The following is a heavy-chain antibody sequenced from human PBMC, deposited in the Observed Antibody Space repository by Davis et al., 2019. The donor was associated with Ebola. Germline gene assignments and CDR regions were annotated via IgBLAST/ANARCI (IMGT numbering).Heavy chain of an antibody. CDR2: INHSGNT. V-gene: IGHV4-34*01. Sequence: SETLSLTCAVYGGSFSGYFWSWIRQPPGKGLEWIGEINHSGNTNYNPSLKSRVTISVDTSKNQFSLKLSSVTAADTAVYYCARGVGPYFYGSGSPPYYYMDVWGKGTTVTVSS. CDR1: GGSFSGYF. J-gene: IGHJ6*03. D-gene: IGHD3-10*01. CDR3: ARGVGPYFYGSGSPPYYYMDV.